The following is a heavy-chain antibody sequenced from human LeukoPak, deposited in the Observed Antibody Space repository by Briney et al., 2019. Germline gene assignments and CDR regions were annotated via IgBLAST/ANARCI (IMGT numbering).Heavy chain of an antibody. CDR2: ICRSGGST. Sequence: PGWSLRLSCAASGFTFSRYAMSWVRQAPGKGLKWVSAICRSGGSTNYADSVKGRFTISRDKSKNQLYLKMSSVRAEDTAVYYCAKAGLGYVSGSYLFFDDWGQGTLVTVSS. V-gene: IGHV3-23*01. CDR3: AKAGLGYVSGSYLFFDD. D-gene: IGHD3-10*01. J-gene: IGHJ4*02. CDR1: GFTFSRYA.